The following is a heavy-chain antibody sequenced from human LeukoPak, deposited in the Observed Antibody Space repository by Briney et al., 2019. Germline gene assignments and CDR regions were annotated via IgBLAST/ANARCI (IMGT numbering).Heavy chain of an antibody. CDR1: EFTFSDHW. D-gene: IGHD2-21*01. Sequence: GGSLRLSCAASEFTFSDHWMTWVRQAPGKGLEWVADIKKDGSEKNQVDSVEGRFTISRDNSKSTLYLQMTSLRAEDTALYYCATEIAEGGPQDYWGQGTLVTVSS. V-gene: IGHV3-7*01. CDR2: IKKDGSEK. J-gene: IGHJ4*02. CDR3: ATEIAEGGPQDY.